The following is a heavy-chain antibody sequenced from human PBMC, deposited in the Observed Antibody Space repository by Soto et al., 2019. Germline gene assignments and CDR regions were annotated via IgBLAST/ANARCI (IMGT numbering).Heavy chain of an antibody. CDR2: ISGSGGST. V-gene: IGHV3-23*01. J-gene: IGHJ4*02. CDR1: GFTFSSSA. CDR3: AKTSLWFGELFPYYFDY. D-gene: IGHD3-10*01. Sequence: EVQLLESGGGLVQPGGSLRLSCAASGFTFSSSAMNWVRQAPGEGLEWVAAISGSGGSTYYADSVKGRFTISRDNSKNTLYLQMNRLRAEDSAVYYCAKTSLWFGELFPYYFDYWGQGTLVTVSS.